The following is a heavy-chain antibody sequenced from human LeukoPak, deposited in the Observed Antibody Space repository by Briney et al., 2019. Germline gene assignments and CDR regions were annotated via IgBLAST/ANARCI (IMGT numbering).Heavy chain of an antibody. CDR1: GYTFTGYY. J-gene: IGHJ5*02. V-gene: IGHV1-2*02. D-gene: IGHD6-13*01. Sequence: EASVKVSCKASGYTFTGYYMHWVRPAPGQGLEWMGWINPNSGGTNYAQKFQGRVTMTRDTSISTAYMELSRLRSDDTAVYYCARDDVAAAGYSWFDPWGQGTLVTVSS. CDR2: INPNSGGT. CDR3: ARDDVAAAGYSWFDP.